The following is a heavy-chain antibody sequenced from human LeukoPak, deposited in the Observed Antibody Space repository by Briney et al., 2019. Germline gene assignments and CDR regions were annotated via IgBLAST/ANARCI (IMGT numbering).Heavy chain of an antibody. CDR3: ARVPYYCGSGSYYYYYYGMDV. CDR1: GYTFTSYD. CDR2: MNPNSGNT. D-gene: IGHD3-10*01. J-gene: IGHJ6*02. V-gene: IGHV1-8*01. Sequence: ASVKVSCKASGYTFTSYDINWVRQATGQGLEWMGWMNPNSGNTGYAQKFQGRVTMTRNTSISTAYMELSSLRSEDTAVYYCARVPYYCGSGSYYYYYYGMDVWGQGTTVTVSS.